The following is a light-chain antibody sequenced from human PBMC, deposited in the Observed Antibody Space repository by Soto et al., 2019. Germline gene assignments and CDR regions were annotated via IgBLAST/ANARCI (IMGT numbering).Light chain of an antibody. Sequence: IVLTQSPGTLSLSPGERATLSCRSSQSVSSSYLAWYQQKPGQAPRLLIYGASSRATGIPDRFSGSGSGTDFTLTISSLEPEDFAVYYCQQYGSSPTWTFGQGTKVDIK. V-gene: IGKV3-20*01. CDR1: QSVSSSY. CDR2: GAS. J-gene: IGKJ1*01. CDR3: QQYGSSPTWT.